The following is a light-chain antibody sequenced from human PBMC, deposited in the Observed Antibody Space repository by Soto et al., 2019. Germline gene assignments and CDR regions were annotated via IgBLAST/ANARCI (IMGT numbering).Light chain of an antibody. J-gene: IGKJ1*01. V-gene: IGKV3-20*01. CDR1: QSVSSSY. CDR2: GAS. CDR3: QQYSDSPPT. Sequence: EIVLTQSPGTLSLSPGERATLSCRASQSVSSSYLAWYQQKPGQAPRLLIYGASTRATGIPARFSGSGSGTDFTLTIDRLEPEDFAMYYCQQYSDSPPTFGQGTKVDIK.